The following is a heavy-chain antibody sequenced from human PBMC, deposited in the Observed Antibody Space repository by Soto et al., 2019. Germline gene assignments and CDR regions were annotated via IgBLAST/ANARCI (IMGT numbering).Heavy chain of an antibody. Sequence: QVHLVQSGAEVKKPGASVKVYCKASGYSLSPYYMHWVRQAPGQGLEWMAIINPNGGSTKNAKKFQGRVTVTRDTCTSTVYLELGRLTSEDTATYYCARYCSGDTGPPGPWKWGQGTMVTVSS. V-gene: IGHV1-46*03. J-gene: IGHJ3*01. CDR1: GYSLSPYY. CDR3: ARYCSGDTGPPGPWK. D-gene: IGHD2-15*01. CDR2: INPNGGST.